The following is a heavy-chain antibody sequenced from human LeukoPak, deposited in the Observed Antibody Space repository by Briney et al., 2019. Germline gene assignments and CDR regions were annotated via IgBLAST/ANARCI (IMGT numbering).Heavy chain of an antibody. CDR2: NSAYNGDT. D-gene: IGHD3-10*01. J-gene: IGHJ6*03. CDR1: GYTFGSYG. Sequence: ASVKVSCKASGYTFGSYGISWVRQALGQGLEWMGWNSAYNGDTNYVQKFQGRVTMTTDTSTSTAYLELRSLRSDDTAVYFCARDLPLLWIGESSMDVWGKGTMVTVSS. CDR3: ARDLPLLWIGESSMDV. V-gene: IGHV1-18*01.